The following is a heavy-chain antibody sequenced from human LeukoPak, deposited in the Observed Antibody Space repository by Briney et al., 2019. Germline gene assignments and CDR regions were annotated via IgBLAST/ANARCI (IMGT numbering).Heavy chain of an antibody. CDR2: LYPGDSDT. J-gene: IGHJ5*02. V-gene: IGHV5-51*01. CDR1: GYSFSNYW. D-gene: IGHD6-13*01. CDR3: EKGRQQLASLTWFDP. Sequence: GESLKISCNASGYSFSNYWIAWVRQLPRKVLGLMGVLYPGDSDTRYNPSFQGQVTISADKSINTSYLQWSSLKASDTAIYYCEKGRQQLASLTWFDPWGQGTLVTVSS.